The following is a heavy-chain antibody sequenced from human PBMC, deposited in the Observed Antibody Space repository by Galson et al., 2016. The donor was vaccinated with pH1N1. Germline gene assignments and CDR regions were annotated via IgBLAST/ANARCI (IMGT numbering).Heavy chain of an antibody. CDR1: GYSITSGYY. CDR2: VYHGGST. CDR3: ATHYFRNYAGVLGWFDP. V-gene: IGHV4-38-2*01. J-gene: IGHJ5*02. Sequence: ETLSLTCVVSGYSITSGYYWAWIRQTPGKGLEWIASVYHGGSTYYNPSLKGRGTISVDRPKNQFSLGLNSLTAADTAVYYCATHYFRNYAGVLGWFDPWGQGTLVIVSS. D-gene: IGHD2/OR15-2a*01.